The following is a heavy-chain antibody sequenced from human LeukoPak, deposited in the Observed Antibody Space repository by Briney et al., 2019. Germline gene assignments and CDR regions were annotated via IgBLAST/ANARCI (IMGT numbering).Heavy chain of an antibody. CDR2: IIPIFGTP. CDR3: ARGSGTITMVRGVFYGMDV. V-gene: IGHV1-69*13. D-gene: IGHD3-10*01. J-gene: IGHJ6*02. CDR1: GGTLSSYG. Sequence: ASVKVSCKASGGTLSSYGISWVRQAPGQGLEWMGGIIPIFGTPNYAQKFQGRVTITADESTSTAYMELSSLRSEDTAVYYCARGSGTITMVRGVFYGMDVWGQGTTVTVSS.